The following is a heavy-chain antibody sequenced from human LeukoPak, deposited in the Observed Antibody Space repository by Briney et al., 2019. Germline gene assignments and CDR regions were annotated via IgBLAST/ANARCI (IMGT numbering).Heavy chain of an antibody. D-gene: IGHD1-26*01. V-gene: IGHV4-59*08. Sequence: SETLSLTCTVSGGSISSYYWSWIRQPPGKGLEWIGYIYYSGSTNYNPSLKSRVTISVDTSKNQFSLKLSSVTAADTAVYYCARASAPSYRYSGSYGFFDYWGQGTLVTVSS. CDR1: GGSISSYY. CDR2: IYYSGST. J-gene: IGHJ4*02. CDR3: ARASAPSYRYSGSYGFFDY.